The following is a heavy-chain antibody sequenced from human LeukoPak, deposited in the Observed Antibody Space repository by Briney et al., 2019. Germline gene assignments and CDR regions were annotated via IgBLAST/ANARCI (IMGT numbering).Heavy chain of an antibody. V-gene: IGHV4-39*01. D-gene: IGHD6-19*01. Sequence: SKTLSLTCTVSGGSISSSSYYWGWIRQPPGKGLEWIGSIYYSGSTYYNPSLKSRVTISVDTSKNQLSLKLSSVTAADTAVYYCARIGYSSGWPQIDYWGQGTLVTVSS. CDR2: IYYSGST. CDR1: GGSISSSSYY. J-gene: IGHJ4*02. CDR3: ARIGYSSGWPQIDY.